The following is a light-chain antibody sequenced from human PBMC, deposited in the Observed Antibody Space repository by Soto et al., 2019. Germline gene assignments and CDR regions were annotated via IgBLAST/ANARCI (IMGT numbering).Light chain of an antibody. J-gene: IGKJ4*01. CDR2: AAS. CDR3: QQYDNLPPSLT. CDR1: QDISNY. V-gene: IGKV1-33*01. Sequence: DIQMTQSPSSLSASVGDRVTITCQASQDISNYLNWYQQKPGKAPKLLIYAASNLETGVPSRFSGSGSGTDFTFTISSLQPEDIATYYCQQYDNLPPSLTFGGGTKVETK.